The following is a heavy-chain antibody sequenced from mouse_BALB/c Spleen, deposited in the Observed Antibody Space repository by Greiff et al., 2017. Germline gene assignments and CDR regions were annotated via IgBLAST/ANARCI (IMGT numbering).Heavy chain of an antibody. CDR2: ISSGGGST. V-gene: IGHV5-12-1*01. Sequence: EVQVVESGGGLVKPGGSLKLSCAASGFAFSSYDMSWVRQTPEKRLEWVAYISSGGGSTYYPDTVKGRFTISRDNAKNTLYLQMSSLKSEDTAMYYCARRRAWFACWGQGTLVTVSA. CDR1: GFAFSSYD. J-gene: IGHJ3*01. CDR3: ARRRAWFAC.